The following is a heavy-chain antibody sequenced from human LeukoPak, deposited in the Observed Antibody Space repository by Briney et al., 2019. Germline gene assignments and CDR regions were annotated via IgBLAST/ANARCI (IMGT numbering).Heavy chain of an antibody. CDR3: ANRRLITSDSFAY. Sequence: QTGGSLRLSCAASGLTFSSYAMSWVRQAPGKGLEWVSSISGSGSSTYYADSVKGRFTISRDNSKNTLYLQMDSLRVEDTAVYYCANRRLITSDSFAYWGQGTLVTVSS. V-gene: IGHV3-23*01. D-gene: IGHD3-22*01. CDR1: GLTFSSYA. J-gene: IGHJ4*02. CDR2: ISGSGSST.